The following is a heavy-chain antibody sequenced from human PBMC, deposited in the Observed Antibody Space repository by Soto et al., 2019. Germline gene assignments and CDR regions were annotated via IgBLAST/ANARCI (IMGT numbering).Heavy chain of an antibody. J-gene: IGHJ4*02. CDR3: ARAPAAYYYYFDY. D-gene: IGHD3-22*01. CDR2: NTSDNGYT. V-gene: IGHV1-18*01. Sequence: QVHLVQSGAEVKKPGASVKVSCKASGYTLTSYGFNWVRQAPGQGLEWMGWNTSDNGYTKYAQQIQGRVTMTTDTSTSTAYMELRSLKSDDTAVYYCARAPAAYYYYFDYWGQGTLVTVSS. CDR1: GYTLTSYG.